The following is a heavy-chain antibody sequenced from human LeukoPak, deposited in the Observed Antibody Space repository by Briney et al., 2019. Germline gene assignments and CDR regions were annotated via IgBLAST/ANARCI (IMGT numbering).Heavy chain of an antibody. V-gene: IGHV3-48*03. CDR3: ARVADINDYVWGSYRPETYYFDY. CDR1: GFTFSSYE. CDR2: ISSSGSTI. D-gene: IGHD3-16*02. Sequence: GGSLRLSCAASGFTFSSYEMNWVRQAPGKGLEWVSYISSSGSTIYYADSVKGRFTISRDNAKNSLYLQMNSLRAEDTAVYYCARVADINDYVWGSYRPETYYFDYWGQGTLVTVSS. J-gene: IGHJ4*02.